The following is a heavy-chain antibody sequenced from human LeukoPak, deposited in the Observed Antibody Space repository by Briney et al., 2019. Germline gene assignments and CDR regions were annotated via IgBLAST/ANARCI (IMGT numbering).Heavy chain of an antibody. D-gene: IGHD3-16*01. J-gene: IGHJ4*02. CDR1: GFTSTNFA. Sequence: ASVKVSCKASGFTSTNFAVQWVRQARGQRLEWIGWIIVGSGATKCAQDFQERVTITRDLSTSTPYMELRGLTSEDTAVYYCAADLSNPRMGASYLDSWGQGTLVTVSS. CDR2: IIVGSGAT. CDR3: AADLSNPRMGASYLDS. V-gene: IGHV1-58*01.